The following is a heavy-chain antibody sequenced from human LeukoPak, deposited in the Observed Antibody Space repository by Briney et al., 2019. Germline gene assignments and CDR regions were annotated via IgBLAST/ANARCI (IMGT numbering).Heavy chain of an antibody. Sequence: GGSLRLSCAATGFTFSSFTMNWVRQAPGKGLVWVSSISGTTDTIYYADSVKGRFTISRNNANNSVSLQMNSLRPEDTAVYFCARRRVLSVARALDYWGQGTLVTVSS. V-gene: IGHV3-48*04. CDR3: ARRRVLSVARALDY. CDR2: ISGTTDTI. J-gene: IGHJ4*02. D-gene: IGHD4/OR15-4a*01. CDR1: GFTFSSFT.